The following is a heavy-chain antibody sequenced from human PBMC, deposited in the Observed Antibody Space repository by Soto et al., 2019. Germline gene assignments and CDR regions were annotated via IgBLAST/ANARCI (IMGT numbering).Heavy chain of an antibody. V-gene: IGHV3-30*18. CDR2: ISYDGSNK. CDR3: AKERTYCGGDCYLGALDY. CDR1: GFTFSSYG. J-gene: IGHJ4*02. D-gene: IGHD2-21*02. Sequence: GGSLRLSCAASGFTFSSYGMHWVRQAPGKGLEWVAVISYDGSNKYYADSVKGRFTISRDNSKNTLYLQMNSLRAEDTAVYYCAKERTYCGGDCYLGALDYWGQGTLVTVSS.